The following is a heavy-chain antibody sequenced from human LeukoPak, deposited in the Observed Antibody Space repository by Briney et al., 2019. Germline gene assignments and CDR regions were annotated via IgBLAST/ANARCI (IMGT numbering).Heavy chain of an antibody. V-gene: IGHV3-23*01. Sequence: GGSLRLSCAASGFTFSSYAMNWVRQAPGMGLAWVSAISGSGGSTYYADSVKGRFTISRDTSKNTLYLQMNSLRAEDTAVYYCARGRYYDNSVYYYFDYWGQGTLVTVSS. CDR2: ISGSGGST. CDR1: GFTFSSYA. D-gene: IGHD3-22*01. J-gene: IGHJ4*02. CDR3: ARGRYYDNSVYYYFDY.